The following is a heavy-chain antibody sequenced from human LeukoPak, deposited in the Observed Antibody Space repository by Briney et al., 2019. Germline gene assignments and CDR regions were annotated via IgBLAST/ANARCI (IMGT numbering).Heavy chain of an antibody. CDR3: ARSITMVRGAPGGY. J-gene: IGHJ4*02. V-gene: IGHV4-34*01. D-gene: IGHD3-10*01. CDR2: INHSGST. CDR1: GGSFSGYY. Sequence: SETLSLTCAVYGGSFSGYYWSWIRQPPGKGLEWIGEINHSGSTNYNPSLKSRVTISVDTSKNQFSLKLSSVTAADTAVYYCARSITMVRGAPGGYWGQATLVTVSS.